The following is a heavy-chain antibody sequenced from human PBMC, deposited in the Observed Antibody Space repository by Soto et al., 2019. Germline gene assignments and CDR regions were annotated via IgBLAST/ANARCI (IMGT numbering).Heavy chain of an antibody. Sequence: PSETLSLTCAVYGGSFSGYYWSWIRQPPGKGLEWIGEINHSGSTNYNPSLKSRVTISVDTSKNQFSLKLSSVTAADTAVYYCARASQLNRHFDYWGQGTLVTVSS. J-gene: IGHJ4*02. V-gene: IGHV4-34*01. D-gene: IGHD1-1*01. CDR2: INHSGST. CDR3: ARASQLNRHFDY. CDR1: GGSFSGYY.